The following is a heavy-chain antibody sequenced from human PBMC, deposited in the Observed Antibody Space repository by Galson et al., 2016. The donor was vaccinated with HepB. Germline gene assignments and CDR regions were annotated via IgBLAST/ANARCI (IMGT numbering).Heavy chain of an antibody. CDR2: INPDAGST. D-gene: IGHD6-25*01. J-gene: IGHJ4*02. CDR3: ARGGVHLDF. Sequence: SVKVSCKAFGYSFSSYYIHWVRLAPGQGLEWVGMINPDAGSTTYAQKFQGKVTLTSDTSTNTLYMDLSSLTSDDTAGYFCARGGVHLDFWGQGTLLTVSS. V-gene: IGHV1-46*01. CDR1: GYSFSSYY.